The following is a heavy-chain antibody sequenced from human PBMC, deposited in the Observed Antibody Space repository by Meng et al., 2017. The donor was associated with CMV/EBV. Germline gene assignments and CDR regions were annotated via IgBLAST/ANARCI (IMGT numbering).Heavy chain of an antibody. D-gene: IGHD2-2*01. J-gene: IGHJ4*02. CDR1: GGSISSYY. CDR2: IYYSGST. CDR3: AIVGDIVVVPAAL. V-gene: IGHV4-59*01. Sequence: SETLSLTCTVSGGSISSYYWSWIRQPPGKGLEWIGYIYYSGSTNYNPSLKSRVTISVDTSKNQFSLKLSSVTAADTAVYYCAIVGDIVVVPAALWGQGTLVTVSS.